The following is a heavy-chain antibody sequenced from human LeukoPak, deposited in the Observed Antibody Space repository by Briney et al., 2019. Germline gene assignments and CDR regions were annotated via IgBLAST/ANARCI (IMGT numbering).Heavy chain of an antibody. Sequence: GRSLRLSCAASGFTFSSYGMHWVRQAPGKGLEWVAVIWYDGSNKYYADSAKGRFTISRDNSKNALYLQMNSLRAEDTAVYYCARVLEMATIDYWGQGTLVTVSS. CDR1: GFTFSSYG. D-gene: IGHD5-24*01. CDR3: ARVLEMATIDY. J-gene: IGHJ4*02. CDR2: IWYDGSNK. V-gene: IGHV3-33*01.